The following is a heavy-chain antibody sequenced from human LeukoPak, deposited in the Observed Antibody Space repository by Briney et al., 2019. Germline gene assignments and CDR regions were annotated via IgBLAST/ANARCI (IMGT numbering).Heavy chain of an antibody. D-gene: IGHD2-8*01. CDR3: ARDQEDIVLMVYPPNIDY. CDR2: ISYDGSNK. V-gene: IGHV3-30*04. Sequence: GGSLRLSCAASGFTFSSYAMHWVRQAPGKGLEWVAVISYDGSNKYYADSVKGRFTISRDNSKNTLYLQMNSLRAEDTAVYYCARDQEDIVLMVYPPNIDYWGQGTLVTVSS. J-gene: IGHJ4*02. CDR1: GFTFSSYA.